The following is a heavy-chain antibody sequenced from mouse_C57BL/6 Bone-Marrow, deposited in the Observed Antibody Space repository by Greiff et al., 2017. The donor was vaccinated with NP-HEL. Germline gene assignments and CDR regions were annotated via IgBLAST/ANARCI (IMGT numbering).Heavy chain of an antibody. CDR1: GFTFTDYY. J-gene: IGHJ1*03. V-gene: IGHV1-36*01. D-gene: IGHD2-2*01. CDR2: VYPYNGGT. CDR3: ARGRDYGYDEGYWYFDV. Sequence: EVQLQESGPVLVKPGPSVKISCKASGFTFTDYYMHWVKQSHGKSLEWIGLVYPYNGGTSYNQKFKGKATLTVDTSSSTAYMELNSLTSEDSAVYYCARGRDYGYDEGYWYFDVWGTGTTVTVSS.